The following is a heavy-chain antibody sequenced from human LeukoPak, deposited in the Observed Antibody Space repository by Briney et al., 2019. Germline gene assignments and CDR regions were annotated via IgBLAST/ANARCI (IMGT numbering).Heavy chain of an antibody. Sequence: GASVKVSCKASGGTSSSYAISWVRQAPGQGLEWMGGIIPIFGTANYAQKFQGRVTITADESTSTAYMELSSLRSEDTAVYYCARDGYDSSGYAFDIWGQGTMVTVSS. CDR2: IIPIFGTA. CDR3: ARDGYDSSGYAFDI. CDR1: GGTSSSYA. V-gene: IGHV1-69*13. J-gene: IGHJ3*02. D-gene: IGHD3-22*01.